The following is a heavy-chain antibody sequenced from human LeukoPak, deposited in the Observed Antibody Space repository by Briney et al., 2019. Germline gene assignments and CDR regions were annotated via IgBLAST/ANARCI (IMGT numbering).Heavy chain of an antibody. Sequence: SETLSLTCTVSGGSISSYYWSWIRQPPGKGLEWIGYIYYSGSTNYNPSLKSRVTISVDTSKNQFSLKLSSVTAADTAVYYCARVTTVVTLDYWGQGALVTVSS. J-gene: IGHJ4*02. V-gene: IGHV4-59*01. CDR1: GGSISSYY. CDR2: IYYSGST. D-gene: IGHD4-23*01. CDR3: ARVTTVVTLDY.